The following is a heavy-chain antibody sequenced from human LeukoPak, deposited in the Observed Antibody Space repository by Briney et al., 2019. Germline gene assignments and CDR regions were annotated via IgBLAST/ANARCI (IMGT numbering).Heavy chain of an antibody. CDR3: AKPARGGAARPTYYYYYYMDV. V-gene: IGHV3-7*01. CDR1: GFTFSSYW. D-gene: IGHD6-6*01. Sequence: PGGSLRLSCAVSGFTFSSYWMSWVRQAPGKGLEWVANIKQDGSEKYYVDSVKGRFTISRDNAKNSLYLQMNSLRAEDTAVYYCAKPARGGAARPTYYYYYYMDVWGKGTTVTVSS. J-gene: IGHJ6*03. CDR2: IKQDGSEK.